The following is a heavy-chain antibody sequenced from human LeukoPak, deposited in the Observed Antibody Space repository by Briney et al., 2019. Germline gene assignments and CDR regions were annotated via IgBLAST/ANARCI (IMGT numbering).Heavy chain of an antibody. V-gene: IGHV1-2*02. CDR2: IDPNRGAT. CDR3: ARDMGIRGVITPFDC. Sequence: ASVKVSCKASGYTFTAYYMHWVRQAPGQGLEWMGWIDPNRGATDYAQKFQGRVTMTRDTSVSTAYMELSRLTSDDTAVYYCARDMGIRGVITPFDCWGQGTLVTVSS. J-gene: IGHJ4*02. CDR1: GYTFTAYY. D-gene: IGHD3-10*01.